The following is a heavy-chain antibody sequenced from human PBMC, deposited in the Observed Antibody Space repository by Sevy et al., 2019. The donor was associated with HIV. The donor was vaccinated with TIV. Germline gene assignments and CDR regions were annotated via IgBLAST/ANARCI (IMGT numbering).Heavy chain of an antibody. Sequence: GGSLRLSCAASGFTFSSYAMSWVRQAPGKGLEWVSDISGSGGSTYYADSVKGRFTISRDNSKNTLYLQMNSLRAEDTAVYYCAKDRGSYYVNYWGQGTLVTVSS. CDR2: ISGSGGST. V-gene: IGHV3-23*01. D-gene: IGHD1-26*01. CDR3: AKDRGSYYVNY. CDR1: GFTFSSYA. J-gene: IGHJ4*02.